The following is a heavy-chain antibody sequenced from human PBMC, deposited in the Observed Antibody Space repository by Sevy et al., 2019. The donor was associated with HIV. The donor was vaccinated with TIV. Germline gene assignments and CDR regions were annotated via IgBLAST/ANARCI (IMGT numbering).Heavy chain of an antibody. CDR1: GGSISSNY. V-gene: IGHV4-4*07. J-gene: IGHJ5*02. D-gene: IGHD6-13*01. CDR2: IYTNANT. Sequence: SETLSLTCTVSGGSISSNYWSWIRQPAGKGLEWIGRIYTNANTNYSPSLKSRVTMSLDPSKNQFSLNLSSVTAADTAVYYCAKGSSWYTWFDPWGQGTLVTVSS. CDR3: AKGSSWYTWFDP.